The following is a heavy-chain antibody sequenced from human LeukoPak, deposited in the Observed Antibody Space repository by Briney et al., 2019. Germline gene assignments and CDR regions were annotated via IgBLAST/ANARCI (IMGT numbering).Heavy chain of an antibody. CDR1: GFTFSSYA. D-gene: IGHD3-16*01. CDR3: TKDSRARGYYFDY. V-gene: IGHV3-23*01. Sequence: GGSLRLSCAASGFTFSSYAMSWVRQAPGKGLEWVSAISGSGGSTYYADSVKGRFTISRDNSKNTLYLQMNSLRAEDTAVYYCTKDSRARGYYFDYWGQGTLVTVSS. J-gene: IGHJ4*02. CDR2: ISGSGGST.